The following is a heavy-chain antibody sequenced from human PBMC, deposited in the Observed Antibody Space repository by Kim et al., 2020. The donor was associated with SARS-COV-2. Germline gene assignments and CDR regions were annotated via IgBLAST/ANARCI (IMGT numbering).Heavy chain of an antibody. CDR2: INQRGST. V-gene: IGHV4-34*01. D-gene: IGHD6-13*01. Sequence: SSYDWSWSRPPPRRGLEWIWEINQRGSTTYNPSLKNRFTISVDTAKNQFSLKLSSVTAADTAVYYCARGPYSSSWYGPKYSFDYWGQGTLAT. J-gene: IGHJ4*02. CDR3: ARGPYSSSWYGPKYSFDY. CDR1: SSYD.